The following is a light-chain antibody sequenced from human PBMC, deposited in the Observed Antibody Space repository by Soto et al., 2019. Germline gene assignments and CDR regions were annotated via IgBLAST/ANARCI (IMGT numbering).Light chain of an antibody. CDR2: GAS. J-gene: IGKJ1*01. Sequence: EIVMTQSPATLSVSPGERSTLSCRSSQSVRSTYLAWYQQRPGQAPRLLIYGASSRATGIPDRFSGSGSGTDFTLTISRLEPEDSAVYYCHQYSSSRKTFGQGTKVDIK. CDR3: HQYSSSRKT. CDR1: QSVRSTY. V-gene: IGKV3-20*01.